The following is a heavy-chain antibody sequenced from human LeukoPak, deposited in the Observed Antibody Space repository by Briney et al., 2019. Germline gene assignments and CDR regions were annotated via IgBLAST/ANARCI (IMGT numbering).Heavy chain of an antibody. J-gene: IGHJ4*02. Sequence: ASETLSLTCTVSGGSISSSSYYWGWIRQPPGKGLEWIGSIYYSGSTYYNPSLKSRVTISVDTPKNQFSLKLSSVTAADTAVYYCATRWGGQQLPDYFDYWGQGTLVTVSS. CDR1: GGSISSSSYY. CDR2: IYYSGST. V-gene: IGHV4-39*01. CDR3: ATRWGGQQLPDYFDY. D-gene: IGHD6-13*01.